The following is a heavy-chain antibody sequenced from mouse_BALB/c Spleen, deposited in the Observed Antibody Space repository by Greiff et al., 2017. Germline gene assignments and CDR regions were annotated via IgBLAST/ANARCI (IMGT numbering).Heavy chain of an antibody. CDR3: ARQDYFDY. V-gene: IGHV5-6*03. J-gene: IGHJ2*01. Sequence: DVMLVESGGGLVKPGGSLKLSCAASGFTFSSYGMSWVRQTPDKRLEWVATISSGGSYTYYPDSVKGRFTISRDNAKNTLYLQMSSLKSEDTAMYYCARQDYFDYWGQGTTLTVSS. CDR2: ISSGGSYT. CDR1: GFTFSSYG.